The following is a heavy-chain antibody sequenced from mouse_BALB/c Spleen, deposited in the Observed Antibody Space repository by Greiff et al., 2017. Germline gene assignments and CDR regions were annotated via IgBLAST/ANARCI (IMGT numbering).Heavy chain of an antibody. CDR2: ISNGGGST. CDR1: GFTFSSYT. Sequence: EVKLMESGGGLVQPGGSLKLSCAASGFTFSSYTMSWVRQTPEKRLEWVAYISNGGGSTYYPDTVKGRFTISRDNAKNTLYLQMSSLKSEDTAMYYCARHIDCYYRYDAMDYWGQGTSVTVSS. J-gene: IGHJ4*01. V-gene: IGHV5-12-2*01. CDR3: ARHIDCYYRYDAMDY. D-gene: IGHD2-3*01.